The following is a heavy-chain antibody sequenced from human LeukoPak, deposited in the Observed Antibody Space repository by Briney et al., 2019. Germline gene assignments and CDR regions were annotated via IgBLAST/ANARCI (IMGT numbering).Heavy chain of an antibody. CDR3: VRDRAGYCSGASCP. CDR2: ISGSGGST. J-gene: IGHJ5*02. Sequence: PGGSLRLSCAASGFTVSSNYMSWVRQAPGKGLEWVSAISGSGGSTYYADSVKGRFTISRDNAKNTLYLQMNSLRAEDTAVYYCVRDRAGYCSGASCPWGQGTLVTVSS. V-gene: IGHV3-53*01. CDR1: GFTVSSNY. D-gene: IGHD2-15*01.